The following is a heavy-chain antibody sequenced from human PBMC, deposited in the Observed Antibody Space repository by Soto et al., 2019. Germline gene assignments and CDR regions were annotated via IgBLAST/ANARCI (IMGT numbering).Heavy chain of an antibody. J-gene: IGHJ5*02. V-gene: IGHV3-30*18. CDR3: AKTPWEKYYSSWFDH. Sequence: QVQLVESGGGVVQPGTSLRLSCAAFGFTFSSYAVHWVRQAPGEGLEWVAAMSSDGTNKYYADSVKGRFTISRDNSKNTLYLQMNSLRAEDTAVYYCAKTPWEKYYSSWFDHWGQGTLVTVSS. CDR1: GFTFSSYA. CDR2: MSSDGTNK. D-gene: IGHD1-26*01.